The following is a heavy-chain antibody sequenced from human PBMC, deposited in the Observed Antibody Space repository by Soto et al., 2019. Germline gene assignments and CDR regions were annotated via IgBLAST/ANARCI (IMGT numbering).Heavy chain of an antibody. J-gene: IGHJ5*02. CDR3: ARDLIAVAGTGYNWFDP. D-gene: IGHD6-19*01. CDR1: GGTFSSYA. CDR2: IIPIFGTA. Sequence: WASVKVSCKASGGTFSSYAISWVRQAPGQGLEWMGGIIPIFGTANYAQKFQGRVTITADKSTSTAYMELSSLRSEDTAVYYCARDLIAVAGTGYNWFDPWGQGTLVTVPS. V-gene: IGHV1-69*06.